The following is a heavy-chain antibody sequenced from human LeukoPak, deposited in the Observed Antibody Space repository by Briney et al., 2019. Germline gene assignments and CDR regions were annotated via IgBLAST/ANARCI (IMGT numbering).Heavy chain of an antibody. Sequence: SSETLSLTCTVSGGSISSSGYYWGWIRQPPGKGLEWIGSIYYSGSTYYNSSLKSRVTISVDTSKNQFSLKLSSVTAADTAVYYCARRYQLLYFDYWGQGTLVTVSS. CDR1: GGSISSSGYY. CDR3: ARRYQLLYFDY. J-gene: IGHJ4*02. D-gene: IGHD2-2*01. V-gene: IGHV4-39*01. CDR2: IYYSGST.